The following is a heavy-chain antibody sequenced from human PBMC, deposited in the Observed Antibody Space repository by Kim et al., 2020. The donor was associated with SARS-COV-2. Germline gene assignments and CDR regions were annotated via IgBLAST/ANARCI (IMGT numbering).Heavy chain of an antibody. Sequence: GGSLRHSCTGSGYTFGDYAMSWVRQAPGKGLEWVGFIRSKAYGGTTEYAASVKGRFTILRDDSKSIAYLEMNSLKSEDTAVYYCTRGPPLFDYWGQGTLVTVSS. CDR1: GYTFGDYA. V-gene: IGHV3-49*04. CDR3: TRGPPLFDY. J-gene: IGHJ4*02. CDR2: IRSKAYGGTT.